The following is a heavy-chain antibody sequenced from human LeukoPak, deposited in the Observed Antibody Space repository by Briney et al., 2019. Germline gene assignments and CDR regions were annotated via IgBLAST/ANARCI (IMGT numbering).Heavy chain of an antibody. J-gene: IGHJ4*02. D-gene: IGHD5-12*01. Sequence: PSETLSLTCTVSGGSISSSSYYWGWIRQPPGKGLEWIGSIYYSGSTYYNPSLKSRVTISVVTSKNQFSLKLSSVTAADTAVYYCAREDSGYDRGGFDYWGQGTLVTVSS. V-gene: IGHV4-39*07. CDR1: GGSISSSSYY. CDR2: IYYSGST. CDR3: AREDSGYDRGGFDY.